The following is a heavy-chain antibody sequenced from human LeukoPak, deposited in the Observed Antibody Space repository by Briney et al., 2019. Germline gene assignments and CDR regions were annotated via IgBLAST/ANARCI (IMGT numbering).Heavy chain of an antibody. V-gene: IGHV3-30*04. J-gene: IGHJ4*02. CDR1: GFTFSSYD. CDR3: AREGDYYGSGSYYNSPVDY. CDR2: MSYDGSNE. D-gene: IGHD3-10*01. Sequence: PGRSLRLSCAASGFTFSSYDMHWVRQAPGKGLEWVAVMSYDGSNEYYADSVKGRFTIFRDSSKSTLYLQMNSLRAEDTALYYCAREGDYYGSGSYYNSPVDYLGQGTLVTVSS.